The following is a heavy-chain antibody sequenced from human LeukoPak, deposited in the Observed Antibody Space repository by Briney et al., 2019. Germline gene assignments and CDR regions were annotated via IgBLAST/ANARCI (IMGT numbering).Heavy chain of an antibody. CDR1: GGSISSYY. J-gene: IGHJ6*02. CDR2: IYYSGST. D-gene: IGHD3-10*01. Sequence: SETLSLTCTVSGGSISSYYWSWIRQPPGKGLDWIGYIYYSGSTNYNPSLKSRLTISVDASKNQFSLKLSSVTAADTAVYYCASWDGSGSYYGMDVWGQGTTVTVSS. V-gene: IGHV4-59*08. CDR3: ASWDGSGSYYGMDV.